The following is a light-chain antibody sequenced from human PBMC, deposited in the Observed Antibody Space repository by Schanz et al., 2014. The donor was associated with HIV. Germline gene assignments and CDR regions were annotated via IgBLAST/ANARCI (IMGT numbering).Light chain of an antibody. Sequence: QSALTQPASVSGSPGQSITISCTGTSSDFGIYNYVSWYQQHPGKAPKLMIYDVSNRPSGVPNRFSGSKSGNTASLTVSGLQADDEADYYCSSFAGNNKLLFGGGTKLTVL. CDR1: SSDFGIYNY. J-gene: IGLJ2*01. CDR3: SSFAGNNKLL. V-gene: IGLV2-8*01. CDR2: DVS.